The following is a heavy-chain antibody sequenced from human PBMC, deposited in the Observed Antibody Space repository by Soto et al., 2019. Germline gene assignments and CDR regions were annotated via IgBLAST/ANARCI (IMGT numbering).Heavy chain of an antibody. CDR3: ASELNYYGSGSYIPPFDY. D-gene: IGHD3-10*01. Sequence: SVKVSCKASGGTFSSYAISWVRQAPGQGLEWMGGIIPIFGTANYAQKFQGRVTITADESTSTAYMELSSLRSEDAAVYYCASELNYYGSGSYIPPFDYWGQGTLVTVSS. CDR2: IIPIFGTA. CDR1: GGTFSSYA. J-gene: IGHJ4*02. V-gene: IGHV1-69*13.